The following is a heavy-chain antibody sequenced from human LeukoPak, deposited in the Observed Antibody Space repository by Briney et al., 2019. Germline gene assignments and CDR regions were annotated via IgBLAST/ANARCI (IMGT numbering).Heavy chain of an antibody. V-gene: IGHV3-7*03. CDR2: VKEDGGEK. CDR3: AKGSYYDSSGSFYFDY. CDR1: GFTFSSYW. D-gene: IGHD3-22*01. J-gene: IGHJ4*02. Sequence: GGSLRLSCAASGFTFSSYWMTWVRQAPGKGLEWVANVKEDGGEKYYVDSVKGRFTISRDNAKNSLYLQMNSLRAEDTAAYYCAKGSYYDSSGSFYFDYWGQGTLVTVSS.